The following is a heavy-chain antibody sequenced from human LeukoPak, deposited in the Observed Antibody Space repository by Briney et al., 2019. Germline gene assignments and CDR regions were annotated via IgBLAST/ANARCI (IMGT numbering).Heavy chain of an antibody. J-gene: IGHJ4*02. V-gene: IGHV3-23*01. CDR3: ANYYDYVWGSYRLFDY. D-gene: IGHD3-16*02. CDR1: GFTFSSYA. Sequence: GGSLRPSCAASGFTFSSYAMSWVRQAPGKGLEWVSAISGSGGSTYYADSVKGRFTISRDNSKNTLYLQMNSLRAEDTAVYYCANYYDYVWGSYRLFDYWGQGTLVTVSS. CDR2: ISGSGGST.